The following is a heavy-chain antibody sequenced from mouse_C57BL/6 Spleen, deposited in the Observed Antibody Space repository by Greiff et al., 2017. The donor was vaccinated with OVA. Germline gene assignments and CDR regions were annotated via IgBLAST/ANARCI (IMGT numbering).Heavy chain of an antibody. J-gene: IGHJ1*03. D-gene: IGHD2-12*01. CDR3: ARSKGDDSWYFDD. V-gene: IGHV1-80*01. Sequence: VQLQESGAELVKPGASVKISCKASGYAFSSYWMNWVKQRPGKGLEWIGQIYPGDGDTNYNGKFKGKATLTADKSSSTAYMQLSSLTSEDSAVYFCARSKGDDSWYFDDWGTGTTVTVSS. CDR2: IYPGDGDT. CDR1: GYAFSSYW.